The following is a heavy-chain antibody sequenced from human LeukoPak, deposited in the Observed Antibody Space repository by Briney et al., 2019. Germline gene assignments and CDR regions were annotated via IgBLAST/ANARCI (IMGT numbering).Heavy chain of an antibody. Sequence: SETLSLTCTVSGGSISSYYWSWIRQPAGKGLEWIGYIYYSGSTNYNPSLKSRVTISVDTSKNQFSLKLSSVTAADTAVYYCARDLRSYYYGSGSYYYYYMDVWGKGTTVTVSS. D-gene: IGHD3-10*01. J-gene: IGHJ6*03. CDR2: IYYSGST. V-gene: IGHV4-59*01. CDR1: GGSISSYY. CDR3: ARDLRSYYYGSGSYYYYYMDV.